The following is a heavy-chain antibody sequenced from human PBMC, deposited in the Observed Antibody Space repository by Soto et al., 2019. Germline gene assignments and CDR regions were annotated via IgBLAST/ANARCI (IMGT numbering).Heavy chain of an antibody. Sequence: SETLSLTYSVSGHSITNDDYYWTWNPQPPGKGLDWIGHIYYNGNTYYNPSLKSRLTLSLDTSQNQFSLHLTSVIAADSASYFCARAATVTSSFFYYGLDVWGQGTTVT. D-gene: IGHD4-17*01. CDR3: ARAATVTSSFFYYGLDV. CDR1: GHSITNDDYY. V-gene: IGHV4-30-4*08. CDR2: IYYNGNT. J-gene: IGHJ6*02.